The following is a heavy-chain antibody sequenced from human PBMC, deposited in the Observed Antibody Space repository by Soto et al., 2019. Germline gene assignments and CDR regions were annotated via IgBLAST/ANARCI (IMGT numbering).Heavy chain of an antibody. D-gene: IGHD4-17*01. CDR2: IWYDGSNK. CDR1: GFTFSSYG. CDR3: ARDQYGDWHFDY. V-gene: IGHV3-33*01. J-gene: IGHJ4*02. Sequence: PGGSLRLSCAASGFTFSSYGMHWVRQAPGKGLEWVAVIWYDGSNKYYADSVKGRFTISRDNSKNTLYLQMNSLRAEDTAVYYCARDQYGDWHFDYWGQGTLVTVSS.